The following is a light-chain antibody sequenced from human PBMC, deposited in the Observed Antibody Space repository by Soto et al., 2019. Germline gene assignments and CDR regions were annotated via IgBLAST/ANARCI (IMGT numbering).Light chain of an antibody. CDR2: DNN. Sequence: QLVLTQPLSVSGAPGQRVTISCTGSSSNIGADYGVHWYQQLPGRAPKLLIYDNNNRPSGVPDRFSGSKSDTSASLAITGLQAEDEADYYCQSYDTSLRDWNWVFGGGTKVTVL. V-gene: IGLV1-40*01. CDR1: SSNIGADYG. J-gene: IGLJ3*02. CDR3: QSYDTSLRDWNWV.